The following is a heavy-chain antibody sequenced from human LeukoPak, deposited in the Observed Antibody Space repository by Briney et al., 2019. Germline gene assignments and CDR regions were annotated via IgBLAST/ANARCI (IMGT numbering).Heavy chain of an antibody. CDR1: GFTFSNYW. V-gene: IGHV3-7*01. J-gene: IGHJ6*02. Sequence: PGGSLRLSCAASGFTFSNYWMSWVRQAPGKGLEWVANIKQDGRETYYVDSVKGRFTIPRDNAKNSLYLQMNSLRAEDTAVYYCAREVSRDIVVVPAVPEDGMDVWGQGTTVTVSS. CDR2: IKQDGRET. D-gene: IGHD2-2*01. CDR3: AREVSRDIVVVPAVPEDGMDV.